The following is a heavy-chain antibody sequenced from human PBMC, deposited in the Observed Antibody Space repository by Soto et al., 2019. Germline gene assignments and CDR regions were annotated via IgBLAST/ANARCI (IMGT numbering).Heavy chain of an antibody. CDR2: ISWNSGSI. J-gene: IGHJ3*02. CDR1: GFTFDDYA. Sequence: EVQLVESGGGLVQPGRSLRLSCAASGFTFDDYAMHWVRQAPGKGLEWVSGISWNSGSIGYADSVKGRFTISRDNAKNTLYVQMNILRAKDTTLHYCAKVIVGATGMNAFAIRAQGTMVT. D-gene: IGHD1-26*01. CDR3: AKVIVGATGMNAFAI. V-gene: IGHV3-9*01.